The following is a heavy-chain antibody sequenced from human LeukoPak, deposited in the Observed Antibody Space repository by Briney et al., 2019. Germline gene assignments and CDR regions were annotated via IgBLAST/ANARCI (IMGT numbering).Heavy chain of an antibody. J-gene: IGHJ4*02. CDR3: ARDRGSSSWFYLDY. Sequence: SETLSLTCTVSGGSISSYYWSWIRQPPGKGLEWIGYIYYSGSTNYNPSLKSRVTISVDTSKNQLSLKLSSVTAADTAVYYCARDRGSSSWFYLDYWGQGTLVTVSS. V-gene: IGHV4-59*12. CDR1: GGSISSYY. CDR2: IYYSGST. D-gene: IGHD6-13*01.